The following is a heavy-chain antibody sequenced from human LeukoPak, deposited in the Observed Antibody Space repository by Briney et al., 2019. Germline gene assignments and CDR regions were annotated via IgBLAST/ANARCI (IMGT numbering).Heavy chain of an antibody. J-gene: IGHJ6*04. D-gene: IGHD2-2*02. CDR2: IIPIFGTA. CDR3: ARAPSRYCSSTSCYNYYYYYGMDV. Sequence: ASVKVSCKASGGTFSSYAISWVRQAPGQGLEWMGGIIPIFGTANYAQKFQGGVTITADESTSTAYMELSSLRSEDTAVYYCARAPSRYCSSTSCYNYYYYYGMDVWGKGTTVTVSS. CDR1: GGTFSSYA. V-gene: IGHV1-69*13.